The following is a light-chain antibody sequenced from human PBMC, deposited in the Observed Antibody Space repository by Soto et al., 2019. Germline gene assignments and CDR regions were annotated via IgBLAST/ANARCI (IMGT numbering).Light chain of an antibody. CDR3: SSSTTSSTLV. V-gene: IGLV2-14*01. Sequence: HSALTQPASVSGSPGQSITISCTGTSSDVGGYNYVSWYQQHPGKVPKLMIYEVSNRPSGVSSRFSGSKSGSTASLTISGLQAEDEGDYYCSSSTTSSTLVFGTGTKVTVL. CDR2: EVS. J-gene: IGLJ1*01. CDR1: SSDVGGYNY.